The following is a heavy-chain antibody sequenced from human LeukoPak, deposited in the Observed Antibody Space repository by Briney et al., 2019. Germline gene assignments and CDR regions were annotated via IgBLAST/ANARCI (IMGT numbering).Heavy chain of an antibody. CDR3: ARPHYYGSGSYWYFDY. Sequence: KPGESLKISCKGSGYSFTSYWIGWVCQMPGKGLEWMGIIYPGDSDTRYSPSFQGQVTISADKSISTAYLQWSSLKASDTAMYYCARPHYYGSGSYWYFDYWGQGTLVTVSS. D-gene: IGHD3-10*01. CDR2: IYPGDSDT. CDR1: GYSFTSYW. V-gene: IGHV5-51*01. J-gene: IGHJ4*02.